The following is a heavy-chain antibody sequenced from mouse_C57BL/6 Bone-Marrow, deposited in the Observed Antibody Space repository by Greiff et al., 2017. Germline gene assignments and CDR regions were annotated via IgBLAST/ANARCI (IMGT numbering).Heavy chain of an antibody. CDR2: ISNLAYSI. CDR1: GFTFSDYG. Sequence: EVKLMESGGGLVQPGGSLKLSCAASGFTFSDYGMAWVRQAPRKGPEWVAFISNLAYSIYYADTVTGRFTISRENAKNTLYLEMSSLRSEDTAMYYYASHGDYDPFAYWGQGTLVTVSA. CDR3: ASHGDYDPFAY. J-gene: IGHJ3*01. D-gene: IGHD2-4*01. V-gene: IGHV5-15*01.